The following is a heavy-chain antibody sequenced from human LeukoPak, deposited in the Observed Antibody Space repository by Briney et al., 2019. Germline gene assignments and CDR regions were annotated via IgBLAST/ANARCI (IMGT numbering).Heavy chain of an antibody. CDR1: GFTFSSYS. CDR3: ARAGGSTVSHSDY. J-gene: IGHJ4*02. V-gene: IGHV3-21*01. D-gene: IGHD4-17*01. Sequence: GGSLRLSCAASGFTFSSYSMNWIRQAPGKGLEWVSSISSSTSYIYYADSVKGRLTISKDNAKNSLYLQMNSLRAEDTAVYYCARAGGSTVSHSDYWGQGTLVTVSS. CDR2: ISSSTSYI.